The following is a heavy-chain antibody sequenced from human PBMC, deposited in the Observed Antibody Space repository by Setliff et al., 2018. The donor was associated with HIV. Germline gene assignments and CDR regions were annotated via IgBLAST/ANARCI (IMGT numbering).Heavy chain of an antibody. J-gene: IGHJ4*02. Sequence: ASVKVSCKASGYTFSDYYMHWVRQAPGQGLEWMGIINPSGGSTSYAQKFQGRVTMTRDTSTSTVYMELSSLRSDDTAVYYCARGQYCGGDCYSVWGQGTLVTVSS. CDR3: ARGQYCGGDCYSV. CDR2: INPSGGST. D-gene: IGHD2-21*02. CDR1: GYTFSDYY. V-gene: IGHV1-46*01.